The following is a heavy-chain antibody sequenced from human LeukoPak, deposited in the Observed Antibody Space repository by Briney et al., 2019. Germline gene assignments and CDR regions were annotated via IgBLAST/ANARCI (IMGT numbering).Heavy chain of an antibody. Sequence: SQTLSLTCAISGYSVSSNSAAWNWIRQSPSRGLEWPGRTYYRSKWFNDYAASVKSRITINPDTSKNQFSLQLNSVTPEDTAVYYCAREYSSSSGPDYWGQGTLVTVSS. J-gene: IGHJ4*02. CDR2: TYYRSKWFN. CDR1: GYSVSSNSAA. D-gene: IGHD6-6*01. V-gene: IGHV6-1*01. CDR3: AREYSSSSGPDY.